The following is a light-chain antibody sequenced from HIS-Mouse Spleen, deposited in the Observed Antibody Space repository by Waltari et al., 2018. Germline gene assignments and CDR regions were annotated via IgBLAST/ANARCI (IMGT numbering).Light chain of an antibody. J-gene: IGKJ4*01. CDR2: DAS. V-gene: IGKV1-13*02. CDR3: QQFNSYRLT. Sequence: AIQLTQSPSSLSASVGDRVTITCRASQGISSALAWYQQKPGKARKLLIYDASSLESGVPSRFSGSGSGTDFTLTISSLQPEDFATYYCQQFNSYRLTFGGGTKVEIK. CDR1: QGISSA.